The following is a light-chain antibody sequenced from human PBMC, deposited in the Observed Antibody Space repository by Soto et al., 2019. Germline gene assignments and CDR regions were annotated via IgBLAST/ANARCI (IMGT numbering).Light chain of an antibody. Sequence: DIVMTQSPDSLAVSLGERATINCKSSQSVLYSSNNKNYLAWYQQRPGQPPKLLIYWASTRESGVPDRFSGSGSGTDFTITITSLQAEDVAVSYCQQYESTPPTFGQGTKLEIK. J-gene: IGKJ2*01. CDR2: WAS. CDR3: QQYESTPPT. V-gene: IGKV4-1*01. CDR1: QSVLYSSNNKNY.